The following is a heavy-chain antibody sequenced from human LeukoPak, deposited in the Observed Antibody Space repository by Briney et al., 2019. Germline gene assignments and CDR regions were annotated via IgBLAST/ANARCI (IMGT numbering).Heavy chain of an antibody. J-gene: IGHJ6*02. D-gene: IGHD2-21*02. Sequence: GASVKVSCKASRYTFTSYDINWVRQATGQGLEWMGWMNPNSGNTGYAQKFQGRVTMTRNTSISTAYMELSSLRSEDTAVYYCANLAYCGGDCYYSGDYYYYGMDVWGQGTTVTVSS. CDR1: RYTFTSYD. CDR3: ANLAYCGGDCYYSGDYYYYGMDV. V-gene: IGHV1-8*01. CDR2: MNPNSGNT.